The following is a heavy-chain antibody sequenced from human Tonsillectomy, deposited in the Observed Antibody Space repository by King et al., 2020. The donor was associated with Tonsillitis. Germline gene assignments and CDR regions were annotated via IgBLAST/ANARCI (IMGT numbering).Heavy chain of an antibody. CDR1: GYTFTSYG. CDR3: AREGYGSGSYYSPPYYFDY. J-gene: IGHJ4*02. CDR2: ISAYNGNT. D-gene: IGHD3-10*01. Sequence: QLVQSGAEVKKPGASVKVSCKASGYTFTSYGISWVRQAPGQGLEWMGWISAYNGNTNYAQQLQGRVTMTTDTSTSTAYMELRSLRSDDTAVYYCAREGYGSGSYYSPPYYFDYWGQGTLVTVSS. V-gene: IGHV1-18*01.